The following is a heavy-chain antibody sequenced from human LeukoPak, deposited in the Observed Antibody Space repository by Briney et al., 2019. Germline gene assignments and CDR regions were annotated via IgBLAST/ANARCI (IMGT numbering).Heavy chain of an antibody. CDR2: ISGSGGTT. J-gene: IGHJ4*02. V-gene: IGHV3-23*01. D-gene: IGHD4-17*01. CDR3: AKVATVTTYALADY. Sequence: GGSLRLSCAASGFIFSSYGMHWVRQVPGKGLEWVSAISGSGGTTYYADSVKGRFTISRDNSKNTLYLQMNSLRAEDTAIYYCAKVATVTTYALADYWGQGTLVTVSS. CDR1: GFIFSSYG.